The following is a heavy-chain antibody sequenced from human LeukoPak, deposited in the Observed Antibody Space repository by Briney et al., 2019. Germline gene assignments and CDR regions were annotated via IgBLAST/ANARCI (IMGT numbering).Heavy chain of an antibody. J-gene: IGHJ3*02. CDR3: ARDNRYYDILTGYQDDAFDI. CDR2: ISSSSSTI. Sequence: GGSLRLSCAASGFTFRSYRMNWVRQAPGKGLEWVSYISSSSSTIYYADSVKGRFTISRDNAKNSLYLQMNSLRAEDTAVYYCARDNRYYDILTGYQDDAFDIWGQGTMVTVSS. D-gene: IGHD3-9*01. CDR1: GFTFRSYR. V-gene: IGHV3-48*01.